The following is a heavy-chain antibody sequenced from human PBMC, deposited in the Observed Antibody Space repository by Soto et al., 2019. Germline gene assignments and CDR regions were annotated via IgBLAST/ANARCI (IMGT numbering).Heavy chain of an antibody. CDR3: ARSSYDFWSGYYMDV. CDR2: INHSGST. Sequence: SLTCAVYGGSFSGYYWSWIRQPPGKGLEWIGEINHSGSTNYNPSLKSRVTISVDTSKNQFSLKLSSVTAADTAVYYCARSSYDFWSGYYMDVCGQGTTVTVSS. D-gene: IGHD3-3*01. J-gene: IGHJ6*02. CDR1: GGSFSGYY. V-gene: IGHV4-34*01.